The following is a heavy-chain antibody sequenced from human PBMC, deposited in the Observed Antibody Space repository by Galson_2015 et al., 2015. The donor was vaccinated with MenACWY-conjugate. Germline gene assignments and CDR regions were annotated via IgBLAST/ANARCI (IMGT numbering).Heavy chain of an antibody. J-gene: IGHJ6*02. CDR3: ARGHYGMDV. CDR1: GFTFRNYW. CDR2: IKKDGSEI. V-gene: IGHV3-7*03. Sequence: SLRLSCAASGFTFRNYWMTWVRQAPGKGLEWVASIKKDGSEIYYVDSVKGRFTISRDNAKNSLYLEMNSLRVEDTAVCSCARGHYGMDVWGQGTTVTASS.